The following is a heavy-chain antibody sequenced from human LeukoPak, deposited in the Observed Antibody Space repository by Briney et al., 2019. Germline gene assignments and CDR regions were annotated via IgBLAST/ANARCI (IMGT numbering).Heavy chain of an antibody. J-gene: IGHJ4*02. CDR3: AKEWYYYDTSGYYSYFDY. Sequence: GGSLRLSCAASGFTFSSFGMNWVRQAPGKGLEWVSSISSGTTYIYYADSVNGRFTISRDNSKNTLYLQMNSLRAEDTAVYYCAKEWYYYDTSGYYSYFDYWGQGTLVTVSS. CDR1: GFTFSSFG. CDR2: ISSGTTYI. V-gene: IGHV3-21*01. D-gene: IGHD3-22*01.